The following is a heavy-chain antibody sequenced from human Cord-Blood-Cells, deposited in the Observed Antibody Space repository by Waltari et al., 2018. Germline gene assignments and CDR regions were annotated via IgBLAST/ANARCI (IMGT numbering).Heavy chain of an antibody. J-gene: IGHJ6*03. Sequence: QVQLQQWGAGLLKPSDTLSLTSAVSGGSFSGYYWSCTRQPPGKGLEWIGEINHSGSTNYNPSLKSRVTISVDTSKNQFSLKLSSVTAADTAVYYCTGSSWYYYYYMDVWGKGTTVTVSS. V-gene: IGHV4-34*01. CDR3: TGSSWYYYYYMDV. D-gene: IGHD6-13*01. CDR2: INHSGST. CDR1: GGSFSGYY.